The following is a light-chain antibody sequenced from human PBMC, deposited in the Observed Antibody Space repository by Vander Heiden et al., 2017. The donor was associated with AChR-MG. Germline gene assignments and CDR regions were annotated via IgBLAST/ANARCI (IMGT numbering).Light chain of an antibody. CDR2: RNN. Sequence: VLTPPPSASGTPAPRVTISCSGSSSNIGSNYVYWYQQLPGTAPKLLIYRNNQRPSGVPDRFSGSKSGTSASLAISGLRSEDEADYYCAAWDDSLSGPVFGGGTKLTVL. J-gene: IGLJ3*02. CDR3: AAWDDSLSGPV. V-gene: IGLV1-47*01. CDR1: SSNIGSNY.